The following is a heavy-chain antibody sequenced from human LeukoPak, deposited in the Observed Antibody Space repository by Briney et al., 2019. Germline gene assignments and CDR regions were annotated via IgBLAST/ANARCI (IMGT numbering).Heavy chain of an antibody. Sequence: WASVKVSCKASGYTFTSYGISWVRQAPGQGPEWMGWISAYNGNTNYAQKLQGRVTMTTDTSTSTAYMELRSLRSDDTAVYYCARDRHYYEPPPGSWGQGTLVTVSS. V-gene: IGHV1-18*01. D-gene: IGHD3-22*01. CDR1: GYTFTSYG. J-gene: IGHJ5*02. CDR3: ARDRHYYEPPPGS. CDR2: ISAYNGNT.